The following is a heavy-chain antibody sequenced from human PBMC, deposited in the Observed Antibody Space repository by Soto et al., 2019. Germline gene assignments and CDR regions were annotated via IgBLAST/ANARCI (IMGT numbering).Heavy chain of an antibody. CDR1: GFTVTTNY. CDR3: SRHISGYYPYFDY. D-gene: IGHD5-12*01. CDR2: IYRGGST. V-gene: IGHV3-53*04. J-gene: IGHJ4*02. Sequence: EVQVVESGGGLVQPGGSLRLSCVASGFTVTTNYMSWVRQAPGKGLEWLSSIYRGGSTYYADSVKGRFTMSRHNSKNTLYLQLNSLRADDTAVYYCSRHISGYYPYFDYWGQGTLVTVSS.